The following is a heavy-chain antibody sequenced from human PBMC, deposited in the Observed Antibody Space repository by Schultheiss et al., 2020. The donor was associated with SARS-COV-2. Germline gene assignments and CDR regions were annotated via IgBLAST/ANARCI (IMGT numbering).Heavy chain of an antibody. V-gene: IGHV3-48*01. CDR3: ASVLGYCSGSTCYVYYGIGV. Sequence: GESLKISCAASGFTFSSYSMNRVRQAPGKGLEWVSYISSSSSTIYYADSVKGRFTISRDNSKNTLYLQMNSRRADDTAVYYCASVLGYCSGSTCYVYYGIGVWGQGTPVTVSS. J-gene: IGHJ6*02. CDR1: GFTFSSYS. D-gene: IGHD2-15*01. CDR2: ISSSSSTI.